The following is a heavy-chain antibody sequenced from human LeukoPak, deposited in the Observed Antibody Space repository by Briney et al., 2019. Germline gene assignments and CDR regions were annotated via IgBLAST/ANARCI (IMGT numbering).Heavy chain of an antibody. CDR3: ATTHFSSGWFSRYYFDY. V-gene: IGHV1-2*02. D-gene: IGHD6-19*01. CDR2: INPNTGGT. J-gene: IGHJ4*02. Sequence: ASVKVSCKASGYTFTGYYMHWVRRAPGQGLEWMGWINPNTGGTNYAQKLQGRVTITRNTSISTAYMELSSLRSEDTAVYYCATTHFSSGWFSRYYFDYWGQGTLVTVSS. CDR1: GYTFTGYY.